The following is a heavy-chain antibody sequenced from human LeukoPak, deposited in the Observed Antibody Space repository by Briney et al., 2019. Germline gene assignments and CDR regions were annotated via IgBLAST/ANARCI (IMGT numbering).Heavy chain of an antibody. Sequence: GGSLRLSCAASGLRFSDYYESWIRQAPGKGLQWVSYISSGGDIMHYADSVKGRFTSSRDNAKNSGYLEMNSLGAEDTAVYYCATNLIGAGEYFQQWGQGTLVTVSS. CDR2: ISSGGDIM. CDR1: GLRFSDYY. D-gene: IGHD2/OR15-2a*01. CDR3: ATNLIGAGEYFQQ. V-gene: IGHV3-11*01. J-gene: IGHJ1*01.